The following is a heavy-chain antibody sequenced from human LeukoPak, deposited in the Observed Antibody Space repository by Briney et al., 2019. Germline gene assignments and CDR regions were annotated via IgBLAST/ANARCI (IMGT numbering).Heavy chain of an antibody. J-gene: IGHJ6*04. CDR3: AELGITMIGGV. Sequence: PGGSLRLSCATSGFTFSSYWMTWVRQAPGKGLEWVSYISSSGSTIYYADSVKGRFTISRDNAKNSLYLQMNSLRAEDTAVYYCAELGITMIGGVWGKGTTVTISS. D-gene: IGHD3-10*02. CDR1: GFTFSSYW. V-gene: IGHV3-48*04. CDR2: ISSSGSTI.